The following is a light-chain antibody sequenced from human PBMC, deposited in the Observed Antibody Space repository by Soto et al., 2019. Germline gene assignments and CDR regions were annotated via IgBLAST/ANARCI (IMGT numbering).Light chain of an antibody. V-gene: IGLV1-44*01. CDR2: TNN. CDR3: ATWDDSRNGV. Sequence: QSVLAQPPSASGTPGQRITISCSGSTSNIESHPVNWFQQVPGAAPKPLITTNNQRPSGVPDRFSGSKSGASASLAISGLQSEDEATYYCATWDDSRNGVFGTGTKVTVL. J-gene: IGLJ1*01. CDR1: TSNIESHP.